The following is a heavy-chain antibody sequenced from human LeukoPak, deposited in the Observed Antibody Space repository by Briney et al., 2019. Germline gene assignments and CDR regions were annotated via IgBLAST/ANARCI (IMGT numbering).Heavy chain of an antibody. J-gene: IGHJ4*02. Sequence: GGSLRLSCAASGFTFSNYWMHWVRQAPGKGLVWVSRINSDESTTNYADSVKGRFTISRDNAKNSLYLQMNSLRAEDTAVYYCARVPHYVWGSYRYNIVDYWGQGTLVTVSS. CDR1: GFTFSNYW. D-gene: IGHD3-16*02. CDR3: ARVPHYVWGSYRYNIVDY. V-gene: IGHV3-74*01. CDR2: INSDESTT.